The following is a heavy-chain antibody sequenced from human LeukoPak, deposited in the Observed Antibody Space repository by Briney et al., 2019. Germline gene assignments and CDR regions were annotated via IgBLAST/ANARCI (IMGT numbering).Heavy chain of an antibody. V-gene: IGHV4-34*01. CDR3: ARIWKGIFGVVTSPNPYYFDY. J-gene: IGHJ4*02. Sequence: SETLSLTCAVYGGSFSGYYWSWIRQPLGKGLEWIGEINHSGSTNCNPSLKSRVTISVDTSKNQFSLKLSSVTAADTAVYYCARIWKGIFGVVTSPNPYYFDYWGQGTLVTVSS. CDR2: INHSGST. CDR1: GGSFSGYY. D-gene: IGHD3-3*01.